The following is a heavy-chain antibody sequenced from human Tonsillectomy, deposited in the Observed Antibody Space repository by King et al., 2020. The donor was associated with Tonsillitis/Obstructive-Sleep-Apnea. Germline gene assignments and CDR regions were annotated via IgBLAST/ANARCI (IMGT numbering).Heavy chain of an antibody. D-gene: IGHD2-2*01. J-gene: IGHJ6*03. CDR1: GYTLTSYA. CDR3: ARDRGCSSTSCYYYYYMDV. V-gene: IGHV1-3*01. CDR2: INAGNGNT. Sequence: QLVQSGAEVKKPGASVKVSCKASGYTLTSYAMHWVRQAPGQRLEWMGWINAGNGNTKYSQKFQGRVTITRDTSASTAYMELSSLRSEDTAVYYCARDRGCSSTSCYYYYYMDVWGKGTTVTVSS.